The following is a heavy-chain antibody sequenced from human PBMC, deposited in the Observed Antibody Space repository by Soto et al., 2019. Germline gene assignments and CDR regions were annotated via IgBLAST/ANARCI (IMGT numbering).Heavy chain of an antibody. Sequence: SETLSLTCTVSGGSISSGGYYWSWIRQHPGKGLEWIGYIYYSGSTYYNPSLKSRVTISVDTSKNQFSLKLSSVTAADTAVYYCARVPGYYDILTGYLDCWGQGTLVTVSS. CDR1: GGSISSGGYY. CDR3: ARVPGYYDILTGYLDC. CDR2: IYYSGST. V-gene: IGHV4-31*03. D-gene: IGHD3-9*01. J-gene: IGHJ4*02.